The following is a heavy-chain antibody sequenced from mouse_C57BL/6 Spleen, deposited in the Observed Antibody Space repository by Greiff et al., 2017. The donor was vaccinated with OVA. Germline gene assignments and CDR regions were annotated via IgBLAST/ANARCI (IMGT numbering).Heavy chain of an antibody. D-gene: IGHD1-2*01. Sequence: QVQLQQPGAELVRPGSSVKLSCKASGYTFTSYWMDWVKQRPGQGLEWIGNIYPSDSETHYNQKFKDKATLTVDKSSSTAYMQLSSLTSEDSAVYYGAGEDFTTAYYFDDWGKGTTLTVSS. CDR2: IYPSDSET. J-gene: IGHJ2*01. V-gene: IGHV1-61*01. CDR3: AGEDFTTAYYFDD. CDR1: GYTFTSYW.